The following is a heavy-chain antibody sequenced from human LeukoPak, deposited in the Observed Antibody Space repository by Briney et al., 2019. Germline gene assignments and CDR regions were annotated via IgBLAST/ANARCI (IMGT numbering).Heavy chain of an antibody. V-gene: IGHV3-48*02. Sequence: GGSLRLSCAASGFTFSTYGFNWVRRAPGKGLEWISYITGSSSTIYYADSVKGRFTISRDNDKNSLFLQMNSLRDEDTAVYYCARGGGLDVWGQGATVTVSS. J-gene: IGHJ6*02. CDR3: ARGGGLDV. D-gene: IGHD3-16*01. CDR2: ITGSSSTI. CDR1: GFTFSTYG.